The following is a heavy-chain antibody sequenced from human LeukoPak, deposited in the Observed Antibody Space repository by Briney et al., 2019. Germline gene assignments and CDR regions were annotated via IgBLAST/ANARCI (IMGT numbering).Heavy chain of an antibody. CDR1: GYTFTSYG. Sequence: ASVKVSCKASGYTFTSYGISCVRQAPGQGREWMGRINPNSGGTNYAQKFQGRVTMTRDTSISTAYMELSRLRSDDTAVYYCAFWSGYLSWGQGTLVTVSS. D-gene: IGHD3-3*01. J-gene: IGHJ5*02. V-gene: IGHV1-2*06. CDR2: INPNSGGT. CDR3: AFWSGYLS.